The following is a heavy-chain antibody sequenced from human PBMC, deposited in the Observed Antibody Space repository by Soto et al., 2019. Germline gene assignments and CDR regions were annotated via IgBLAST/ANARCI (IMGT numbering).Heavy chain of an antibody. Sequence: QVQLVQSGAEVKKPGASVKVSCKASGYTFTGYYMHWVRQAPGQGLEWMGWINPNSGGTNYAQKFQGWVTMTRDTSISTAYMELSRLRSDETAVYYCARGDSSGYYGVGRDPGYVDYWGQGTLVTVSS. V-gene: IGHV1-2*04. D-gene: IGHD6-19*01. CDR1: GYTFTGYY. CDR3: ARGDSSGYYGVGRDPGYVDY. J-gene: IGHJ4*02. CDR2: INPNSGGT.